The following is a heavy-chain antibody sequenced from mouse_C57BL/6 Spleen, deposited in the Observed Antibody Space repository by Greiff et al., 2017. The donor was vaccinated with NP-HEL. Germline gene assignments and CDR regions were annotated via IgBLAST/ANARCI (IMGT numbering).Heavy chain of an antibody. Sequence: EVHLVESGGDLVKPGGSLKLSCAASGFTFSSYGMSWVRQTPDKRLEWVATISSGGSYTYYPDSVKGRFTISRDNAKNTLYLQMSSLKSEDTAMYYCARLGYGYDGWGAMDYWGQGTSVTVSS. D-gene: IGHD2-2*01. V-gene: IGHV5-6*01. J-gene: IGHJ4*01. CDR3: ARLGYGYDGWGAMDY. CDR2: ISSGGSYT. CDR1: GFTFSSYG.